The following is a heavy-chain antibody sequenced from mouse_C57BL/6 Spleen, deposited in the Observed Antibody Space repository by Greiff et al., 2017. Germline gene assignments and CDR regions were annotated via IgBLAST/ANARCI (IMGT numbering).Heavy chain of an antibody. D-gene: IGHD1-1*01. CDR3: AKGNYYGSSSYAMDY. J-gene: IGHJ4*01. CDR1: GFTFSDYG. V-gene: IGHV5-17*01. Sequence: EVMLVESGGGLVKPGGSLKLSCAASGFTFSDYGMHWVRQAPEKGLEWVAYISSGSSTIYYADTVKGRFTISRDNAKNTLFLQMTSLRSEDTAMYYCAKGNYYGSSSYAMDYWGQGTSGTVSS. CDR2: ISSGSSTI.